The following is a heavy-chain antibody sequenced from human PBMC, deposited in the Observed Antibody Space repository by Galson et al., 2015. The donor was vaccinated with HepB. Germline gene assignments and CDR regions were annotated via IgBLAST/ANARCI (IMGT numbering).Heavy chain of an antibody. D-gene: IGHD5-12*01. CDR3: AKAGHSGYDGVINWYFDL. J-gene: IGHJ2*01. V-gene: IGHV3-23*01. CDR1: GFTFSSYA. Sequence: SLRLSCAASGFTFSSYAMSWVRQAPGKGLEWVSAISDSSGSTYYADSVKGRFTISRDNSKSTLYLQMNSLRGEDTAVYYCAKAGHSGYDGVINWYFDLWGRGTPVTVSS. CDR2: ISDSSGST.